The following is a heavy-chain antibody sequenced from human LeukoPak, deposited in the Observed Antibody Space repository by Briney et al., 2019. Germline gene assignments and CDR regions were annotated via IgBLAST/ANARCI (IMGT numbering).Heavy chain of an antibody. CDR3: ARGKVYFDY. V-gene: IGHV4-38-2*02. CDR1: GYSISTGYY. CDR2: IYHSGST. Sequence: PSETLSLTCTVSGYSISTGYYWGWIRQPPGKGLEWIGSIYHSGSTYYNPSLKSRVTISVDTSKNQFSLKLSSVTAADTAVYYCARGKVYFDYWGQGTLVTVSS. J-gene: IGHJ4*02.